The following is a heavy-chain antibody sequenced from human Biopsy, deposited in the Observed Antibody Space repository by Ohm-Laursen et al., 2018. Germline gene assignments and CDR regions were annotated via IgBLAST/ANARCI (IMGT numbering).Heavy chain of an antibody. J-gene: IGHJ6*02. Sequence: SLRLSCAASGFSFDDFAMHWVRQSPGKGLEWVAGIDWNSRNINYGDSVKGRFSVSRDNAKNSLYLQMNSLRGEDTALYYCVNDTNWNYVWDRPGATKGMDVWGQGTTVTVSS. V-gene: IGHV3-9*01. CDR3: VNDTNWNYVWDRPGATKGMDV. D-gene: IGHD1-7*01. CDR1: GFSFDDFA. CDR2: IDWNSRNI.